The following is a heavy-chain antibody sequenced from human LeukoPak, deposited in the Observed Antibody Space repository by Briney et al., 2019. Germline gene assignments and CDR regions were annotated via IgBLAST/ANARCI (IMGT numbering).Heavy chain of an antibody. CDR3: ARVALIPDF. Sequence: PGGSLRLSCAASGFTFSSYAMTWVRQAPGKGLAWVSSISKSDGSTYYADSVKGRFTISRDNSKNTVYLHMDSLRVEDTAIYYCARVALIPDFRGQGTLVTVSS. CDR2: ISKSDGST. CDR1: GFTFSSYA. J-gene: IGHJ4*02. V-gene: IGHV3-23*01. D-gene: IGHD2-21*01.